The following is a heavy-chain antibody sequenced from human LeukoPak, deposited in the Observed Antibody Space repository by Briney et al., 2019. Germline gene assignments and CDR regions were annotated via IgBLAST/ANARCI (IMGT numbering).Heavy chain of an antibody. J-gene: IGHJ4*02. Sequence: GGSLRLSCAASGFTFSDYYTSWIRQAPGKGLEWVSYISSSSYTDYADSVKGRFTISRDNAKNSLNLQMNSLRAEDTAVYYCARDSGYSGYSDYWGQGTLVTVSS. CDR3: ARDSGYSGYSDY. V-gene: IGHV3-11*05. CDR1: GFTFSDYY. D-gene: IGHD5-12*01. CDR2: ISSSSYT.